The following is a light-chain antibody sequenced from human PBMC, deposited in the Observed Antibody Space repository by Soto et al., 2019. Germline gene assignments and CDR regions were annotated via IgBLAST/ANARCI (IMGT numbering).Light chain of an antibody. V-gene: IGKV3-15*01. Sequence: EIVMTQSPATLSVSPGERATLSCRASQSLSSNLAWYQQKPGQAPRLLIYGASTRATGIPARFSGSESGTEFSLTIRSLQSEDFAVYYCQQYNDWPRTFGQGTKVDIK. J-gene: IGKJ1*01. CDR2: GAS. CDR3: QQYNDWPRT. CDR1: QSLSSN.